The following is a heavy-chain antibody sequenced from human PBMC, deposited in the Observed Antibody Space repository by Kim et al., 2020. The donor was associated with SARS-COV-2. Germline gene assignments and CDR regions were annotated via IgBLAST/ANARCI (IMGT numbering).Heavy chain of an antibody. CDR3: ARGYISRPFDC. D-gene: IGHD6-19*01. CDR1: GFTFDDYG. Sequence: GGSLRLSCAVSGFTFDDYGMSWVRHAPGKGMEWVSGINRNGGSTGYADSVKGRFTTSRDNAKNSLFLQMNSQGAEDTALYYCARGYISRPFDCWGQGTLVTVSS. CDR2: INRNGGST. J-gene: IGHJ4*02. V-gene: IGHV3-20*04.